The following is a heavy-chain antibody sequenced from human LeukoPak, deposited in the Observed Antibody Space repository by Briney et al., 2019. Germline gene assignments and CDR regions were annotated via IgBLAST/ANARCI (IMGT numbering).Heavy chain of an antibody. V-gene: IGHV4-4*07. CDR1: GGSISSYY. CDR2: IYTSGST. Sequence: PSETLSLTCTVSGGSISSYYWSWIRQPAGKGLEWIGRIYTSGSTNYNPSLKSRVTMSVDTSKNQFSLKLSSVTAADTAVYYCARGHCSGGSCYFPLDYWGQGTLVTVSS. D-gene: IGHD2-15*01. CDR3: ARGHCSGGSCYFPLDY. J-gene: IGHJ4*02.